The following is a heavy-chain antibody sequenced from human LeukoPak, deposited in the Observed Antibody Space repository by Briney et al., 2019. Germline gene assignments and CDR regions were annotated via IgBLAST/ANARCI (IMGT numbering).Heavy chain of an antibody. V-gene: IGHV1-2*02. D-gene: IGHD2-2*02. CDR1: GYTFTGYY. J-gene: IGHJ6*02. CDR2: INPNSGST. Sequence: ASVKVSCKASGYTFTGYYMHWVRQAPGQGLEWMGWINPNSGSTNYAQKFQGRVTMTRDTSISTAYMELSRLRSDDTAVYYCARVCSSTSCYTADYYYYGMDVWGQGTTVTVSS. CDR3: ARVCSSTSCYTADYYYYGMDV.